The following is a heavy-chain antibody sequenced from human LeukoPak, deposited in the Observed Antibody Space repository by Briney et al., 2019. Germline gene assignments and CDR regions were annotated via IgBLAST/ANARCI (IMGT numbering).Heavy chain of an antibody. V-gene: IGHV3-30*02. CDR2: IRYGGNNK. CDR3: AKARESWNDEAVLHY. J-gene: IGHJ4*02. Sequence: GGSLRLSCAASGFTFSNYGMHWVRQAPGKGLEWVTFIRYGGNNKYYADSVKGRFTISRDNSKNMMYLQMNSLRPEDTAVYYCAKARESWNDEAVLHYWGQGTLVTVSS. CDR1: GFTFSNYG. D-gene: IGHD1-1*01.